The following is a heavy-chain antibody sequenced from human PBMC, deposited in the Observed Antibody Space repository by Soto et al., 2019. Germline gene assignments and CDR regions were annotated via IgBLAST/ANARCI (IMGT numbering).Heavy chain of an antibody. Sequence: SETLSLTCTVSGGSISSYYWGWIRRLPGKGLEWIGSIYYSGSTYYNPSLKSRVTISVDTSKNQFSLKLSSVTAADTAVYYCARRWGYSFDYWGQGTLVTVS. D-gene: IGHD7-27*01. CDR3: ARRWGYSFDY. V-gene: IGHV4-39*01. CDR1: GGSISSYY. CDR2: IYYSGST. J-gene: IGHJ4*02.